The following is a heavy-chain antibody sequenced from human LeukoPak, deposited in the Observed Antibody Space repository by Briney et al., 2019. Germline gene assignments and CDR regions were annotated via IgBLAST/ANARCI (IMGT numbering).Heavy chain of an antibody. V-gene: IGHV4-39*01. J-gene: IGHJ5*02. CDR1: GGSISSSSYY. Sequence: SETLSLTCTVSGGSISSSSYYWGWIRQPPGKGLEWIGSIYYSGSTYYNPSPKSRVTISVDTSKNQFSLKLSSVTAADTAVYYCARHYEPGIAVAGKYNWFDPWGQGTLVTVSS. CDR3: ARHYEPGIAVAGKYNWFDP. CDR2: IYYSGST. D-gene: IGHD6-19*01.